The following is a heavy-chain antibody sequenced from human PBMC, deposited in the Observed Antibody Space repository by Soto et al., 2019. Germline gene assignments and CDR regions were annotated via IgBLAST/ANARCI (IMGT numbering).Heavy chain of an antibody. CDR1: GFTFSSYW. CDR2: INSDGSST. V-gene: IGHV3-74*01. J-gene: IGHJ4*02. CDR3: ARAGYSYGLDY. Sequence: GSLRLSCAASGFTFSSYWMYWVRQAPGKGLVWVSRINSDGSSTRYADSVKGRFTISRDNAKNTLYLQMNSLRAEDTAVYYCARAGYSYGLDYWGQGTLVTVSS. D-gene: IGHD5-18*01.